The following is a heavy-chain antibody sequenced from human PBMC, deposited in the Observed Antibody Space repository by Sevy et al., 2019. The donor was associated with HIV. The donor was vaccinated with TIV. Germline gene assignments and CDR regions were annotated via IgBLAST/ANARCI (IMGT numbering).Heavy chain of an antibody. J-gene: IGHJ4*02. CDR1: GFTFSSYG. V-gene: IGHV3-30*18. CDR3: AKADSQGPYYYDSSGYFDY. D-gene: IGHD3-22*01. Sequence: GGSLRLSCAASGFTFSSYGMHWVRQVPGKGLEWVAVISYDGSNKYYADSVKGRFTISRDNSKNTLYLQMNSLRAEDTAGYYCAKADSQGPYYYDSSGYFDYWGQGTLVTVSS. CDR2: ISYDGSNK.